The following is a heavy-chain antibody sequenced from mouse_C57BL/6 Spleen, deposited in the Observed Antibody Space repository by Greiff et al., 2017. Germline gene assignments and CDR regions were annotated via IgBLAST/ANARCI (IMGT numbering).Heavy chain of an antibody. CDR2: ISSGSGNT. J-gene: IGHJ2*01. Sequence: EVQLVESGGGLVKPGGSLKLSCAASGFTFSDYGMHWVRQAPEKGLEWVAYISSGSGNTYYADTVKGRITISRDNAKNTLFLQLTSLRSEYTAIYYCARNDEGFDYWGQGTPLTVSS. CDR1: GFTFSDYG. V-gene: IGHV5-17*01. CDR3: ARNDEGFDY.